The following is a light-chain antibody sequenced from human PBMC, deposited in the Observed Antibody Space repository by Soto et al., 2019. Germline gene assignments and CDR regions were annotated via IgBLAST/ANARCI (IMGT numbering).Light chain of an antibody. V-gene: IGKV1-39*01. CDR1: QTISSY. Sequence: DIQITQSPSSLSTSVGDRGTITCRASQTISSYLNWYQQKPGKAPKLLIFAASSLQSGVPSRFSGSGSGTDFTLTISSMKPEDFATYYCQQRGTFGPGTKVDIK. CDR3: QQRGT. J-gene: IGKJ3*01. CDR2: AAS.